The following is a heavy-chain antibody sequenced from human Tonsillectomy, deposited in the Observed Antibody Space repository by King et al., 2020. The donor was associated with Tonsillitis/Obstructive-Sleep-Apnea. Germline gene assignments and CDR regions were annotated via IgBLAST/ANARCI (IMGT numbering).Heavy chain of an antibody. D-gene: IGHD3-16*01. Sequence: VQLVESGGGLVQPGGSLRPSCAASGFTFRSYAMSWVRQAPGKGLEWVSGISGRGGSTYYADSGKGRFTISRDNSKNTLYLQMNNLRAEARAVYYCAKDPPRGGVTGGRAFEIWGQGTMVTVSS. J-gene: IGHJ3*02. V-gene: IGHV3-23*04. CDR1: GFTFRSYA. CDR2: ISGRGGST. CDR3: AKDPPRGGVTGGRAFEI.